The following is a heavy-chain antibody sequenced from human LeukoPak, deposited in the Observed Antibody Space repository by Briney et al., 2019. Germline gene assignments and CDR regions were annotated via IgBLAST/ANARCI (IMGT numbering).Heavy chain of an antibody. D-gene: IGHD6-19*01. CDR1: GGSISSYY. CDR2: IYYSGST. Sequence: SETLSLTCTVSGGSISSYYWSWIRQPPGKGLEGSGDIYYSGSTNYNPSLKSRVTISVDTSKNQFSLKLSSVTAADTAVYYCARARGKFSGWYRRDYYYYMDAWGKGTTVTISS. CDR3: ARARGKFSGWYRRDYYYYMDA. J-gene: IGHJ6*03. V-gene: IGHV4-59*01.